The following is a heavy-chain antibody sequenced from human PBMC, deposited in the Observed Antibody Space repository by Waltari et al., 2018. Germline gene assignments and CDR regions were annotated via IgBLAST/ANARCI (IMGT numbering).Heavy chain of an antibody. J-gene: IGHJ4*02. D-gene: IGHD3-10*01. CDR1: GGSISSSISY. Sequence: QLQLQESGPGLVKTSETLSLTCTVSGGSISSSISYWGWIRQSPGKGLEWIGIIHYSGSTHYSPSLKRRVTMSVDTSKNQVSLKVNSVTAADTAVYYCARESGRDYYLDSWGQGTLVTVSS. CDR3: ARESGRDYYLDS. CDR2: IHYSGST. V-gene: IGHV4-39*07.